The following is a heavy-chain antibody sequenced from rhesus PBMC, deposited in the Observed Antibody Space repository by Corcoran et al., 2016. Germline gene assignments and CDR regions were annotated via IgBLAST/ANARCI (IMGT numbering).Heavy chain of an antibody. CDR1: GGSISSSNW. CDR3: GVQWVHSAFDY. Sequence: QVQLQESGPGLVKPSETLSLTCAVSGGSISSSNWWRWLRQPPGKGLEWSGVISGGSGSPYNNPSLKWRVTISKDTSKNQFSVKLSSVTAADTAVDYCGVQWVHSAFDYWGQGVLVTVSS. V-gene: IGHV4-65*02. J-gene: IGHJ4*01. D-gene: IGHD5-24*01. CDR2: ISGGSGSP.